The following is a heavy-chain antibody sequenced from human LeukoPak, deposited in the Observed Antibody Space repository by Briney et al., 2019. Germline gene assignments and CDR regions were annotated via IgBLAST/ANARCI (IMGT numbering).Heavy chain of an antibody. Sequence: ASVRVSCKASGYTLTAYYMHWVRQAPGQGLEWMGRINPNSGGTNYAQKFQGRVTMTRDTSISTAYMELSRLRSDDTAVYYCAMPYYDFWSGYYRFDYWGQGTLVTVSS. V-gene: IGHV1-2*06. D-gene: IGHD3-3*01. J-gene: IGHJ4*02. CDR3: AMPYYDFWSGYYRFDY. CDR1: GYTLTAYY. CDR2: INPNSGGT.